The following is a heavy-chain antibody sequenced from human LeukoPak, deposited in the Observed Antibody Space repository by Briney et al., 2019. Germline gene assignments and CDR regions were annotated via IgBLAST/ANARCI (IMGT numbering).Heavy chain of an antibody. D-gene: IGHD2-15*01. V-gene: IGHV3-21*01. Sequence: GGSLRLSCAASGLTFNDYAMKWVRQAPGKGLEWVAAISRTSAYIYYSDSLKGRFTISRDNAKNSVYLQIDSLRAEDTAIYYCARDERRYCSDSNCYPGDYWGQGTLVTVSS. CDR3: ARDERRYCSDSNCYPGDY. CDR1: GLTFNDYA. J-gene: IGHJ4*02. CDR2: ISRTSAYI.